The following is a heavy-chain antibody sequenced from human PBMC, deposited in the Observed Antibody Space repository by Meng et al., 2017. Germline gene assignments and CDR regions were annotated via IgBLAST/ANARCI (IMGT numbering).Heavy chain of an antibody. CDR3: ARDRSSSGFDY. V-gene: IGHV3-74*01. D-gene: IGHD6-19*01. Sequence: EVQLVVSGGGLVKPGGSLRLSCAASGFTFSNAWMSWVRQAPGKGLVWVSRINSDGSSTSYADSVKGRFTISRDNAKNTLYLQMNSLRAEDTAVYYCARDRSSSGFDYWGQGTLVTVSS. CDR2: INSDGSST. J-gene: IGHJ4*02. CDR1: GFTFSNAW.